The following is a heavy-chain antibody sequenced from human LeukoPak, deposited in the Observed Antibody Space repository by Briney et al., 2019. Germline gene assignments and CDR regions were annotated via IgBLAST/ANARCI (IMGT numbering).Heavy chain of an antibody. J-gene: IGHJ4*02. Sequence: GGSLRLSCAASGFTFSSYAMHWVRQAPGKGLEWVAVISYDGSNKYYADSVKGRFTISRDNSKNTLYLQMNSLRAEDTAVYYCAGTESDCFDYWGQGTLVTVSS. CDR1: GFTFSSYA. V-gene: IGHV3-30*04. CDR3: AGTESDCFDY. CDR2: ISYDGSNK.